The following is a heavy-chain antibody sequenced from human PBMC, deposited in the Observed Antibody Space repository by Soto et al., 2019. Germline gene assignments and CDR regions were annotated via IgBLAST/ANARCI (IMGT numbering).Heavy chain of an antibody. V-gene: IGHV1-18*01. Sequence: QVRLEQSGPEVKKTGASVKVSCKASGYTFTSYGISWVRQAPGQGLEWMGWINIYSGDANYAQSFQDRVTMTRDTSTYTVYMEMRTLRSDDTAVYYCARALYYYDNSGLAYWGQGTLVTVSS. CDR1: GYTFTSYG. J-gene: IGHJ4*02. D-gene: IGHD3-22*01. CDR3: ARALYYYDNSGLAY. CDR2: INIYSGDA.